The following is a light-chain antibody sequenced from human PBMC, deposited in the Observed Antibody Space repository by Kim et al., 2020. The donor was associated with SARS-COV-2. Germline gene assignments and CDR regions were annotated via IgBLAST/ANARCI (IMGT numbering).Light chain of an antibody. Sequence: VALGQKVRITCQGDSLRSYYASWYQQKPGQAPVLVIYGKNNRPSGIPDRFSGSSSGNTASLTITGAQAEDEADYYCNSRDSSGNHLVFGGGT. CDR3: NSRDSSGNHLV. J-gene: IGLJ3*02. CDR2: GKN. CDR1: SLRSYY. V-gene: IGLV3-19*01.